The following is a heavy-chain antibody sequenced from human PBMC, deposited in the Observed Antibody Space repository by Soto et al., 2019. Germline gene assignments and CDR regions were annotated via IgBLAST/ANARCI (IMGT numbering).Heavy chain of an antibody. V-gene: IGHV1-2*02. CDR1: GYTFSGFY. D-gene: IGHD6-19*01. J-gene: IGHJ4*02. CDR2: INPNSGGT. CDR3: ASAAVTGTAGLDF. Sequence: ASVKVSCKASGYTFSGFYMHWVRQAPGQGLEWVGWINPNSGGTKSAEKFQGGVTMTRDTSISTAYMELSRLTSDDTAVYYCASAAVTGTAGLDFWGQGTQVTVSS.